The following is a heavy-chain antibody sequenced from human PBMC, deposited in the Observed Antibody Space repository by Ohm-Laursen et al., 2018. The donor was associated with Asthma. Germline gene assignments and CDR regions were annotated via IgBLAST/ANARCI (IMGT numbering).Heavy chain of an antibody. J-gene: IGHJ3*02. CDR1: GFTFNNYA. V-gene: IGHV3-23*01. CDR3: AKSYYDSSGAGDAFDI. Sequence: SLRLSCAASGFTFNNYAMSWVRQAPGKGLEWVSAISGSGGSTYYADSVKGRFTISRDNSKNTLYLQMNSLRAEDTAVYYCAKSYYDSSGAGDAFDIWGQGTMVTVSS. CDR2: ISGSGGST. D-gene: IGHD3-22*01.